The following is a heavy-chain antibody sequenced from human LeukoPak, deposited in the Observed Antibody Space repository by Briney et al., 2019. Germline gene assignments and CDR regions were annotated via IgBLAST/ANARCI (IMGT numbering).Heavy chain of an antibody. CDR3: ARDQTGYGPIDY. D-gene: IGHD3-9*01. J-gene: IGHJ4*02. CDR1: GGPISRGGHF. V-gene: IGHV4-31*03. CDR2: IYYSGST. Sequence: SQTLSLSCTVSGGPISRGGHFWSWIRQHPGKGLQWIGSIYYSGSTYYNPSLKSRVTISVDTSENQFSLKLSSVTAADTAVYYCARDQTGYGPIDYWGQGTLVTVSS.